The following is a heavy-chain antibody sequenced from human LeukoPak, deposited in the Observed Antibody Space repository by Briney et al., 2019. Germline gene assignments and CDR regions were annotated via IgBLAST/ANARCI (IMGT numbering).Heavy chain of an antibody. V-gene: IGHV4-59*05. CDR3: ARGNRYSSGWYSGWFDP. Sequence: KPSETLSLTCTVSGGSISSYYWSWIRQPAGKGLEWIGSIYYSGSTYYNPSLKSRVTISVDTSKNQFSLKLSSVTAADTAVYYCARGNRYSSGWYSGWFDPWGQGTLVTVSS. J-gene: IGHJ5*02. D-gene: IGHD6-19*01. CDR2: IYYSGST. CDR1: GGSISSYY.